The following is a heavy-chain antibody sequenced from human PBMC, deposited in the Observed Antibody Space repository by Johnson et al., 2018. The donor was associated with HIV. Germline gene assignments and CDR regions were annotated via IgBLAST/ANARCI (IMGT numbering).Heavy chain of an antibody. Sequence: EVQLVESGGGLIQPGGSLRLSCVGSGFTVSSNYMSWVRQAPGKGLEWVSVIYSGGSTYYADSVKGRFTISRDNAKNSLHLQMNSLRAEDTAFYYCARDRRNRQWQRLDAFDSWGQGTMVTVSS. CDR3: ARDRRNRQWQRLDAFDS. D-gene: IGHD6-19*01. CDR1: GFTVSSNY. CDR2: IYSGGST. V-gene: IGHV3-53*01. J-gene: IGHJ3*02.